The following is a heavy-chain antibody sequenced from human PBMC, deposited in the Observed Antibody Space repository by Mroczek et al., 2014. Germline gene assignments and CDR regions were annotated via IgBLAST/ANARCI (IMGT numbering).Heavy chain of an antibody. CDR1: GFTFSSYG. CDR2: ISYDGSNK. D-gene: IGHD1-26*01. J-gene: IGHJ4*02. V-gene: IGHV3-30*18. CDR3: AKPPGSTSGNHDY. Sequence: QVQLVQSGGGVVQPGRSLRLSCAASGFTFSSYGMHWVRQAPGKGLEWVAVISYDGSNKYYADSVKGRFTISRDNSKNTLYLQMNSLRAEDTAVYYCAKPPGSTSGNHDYWGQGTLVTVSS.